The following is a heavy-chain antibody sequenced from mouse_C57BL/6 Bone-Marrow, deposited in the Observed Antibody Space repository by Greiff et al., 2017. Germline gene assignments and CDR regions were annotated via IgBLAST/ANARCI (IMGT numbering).Heavy chain of an antibody. J-gene: IGHJ4*01. CDR2: IYPGDGDN. V-gene: IGHV1-82*01. D-gene: IGHD2-3*01. CDR3: ARTRDGYYYAMDY. Sequence: VKLQASGPELVKPGASVKISCKASGYAFSSSWMNWVKQRPGKGLEWIGRIYPGDGDNNYNGKFKGKATMTADKSTSTAYMQLSSLTSEDSAVYFCARTRDGYYYAMDYWGQGTSVTVSS. CDR1: GYAFSSSW.